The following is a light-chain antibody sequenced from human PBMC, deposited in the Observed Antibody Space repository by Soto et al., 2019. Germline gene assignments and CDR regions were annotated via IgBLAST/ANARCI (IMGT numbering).Light chain of an antibody. CDR3: CSYAGSDTDVV. Sequence: QSALTQPRSVSGSPGQSVTISCTGTSSDVGGYNYVSWYQQHPGKAPKLMIYDVSKRPSGVPDRFSGSKSGNTASLTISGLQAEEEADYYCCSYAGSDTDVVFGGGTKLTVL. CDR1: SSDVGGYNY. J-gene: IGLJ2*01. V-gene: IGLV2-11*01. CDR2: DVS.